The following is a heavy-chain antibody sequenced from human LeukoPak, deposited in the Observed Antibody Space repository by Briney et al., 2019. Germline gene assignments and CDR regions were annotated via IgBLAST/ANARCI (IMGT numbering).Heavy chain of an antibody. V-gene: IGHV3-53*01. CDR2: IYSGGST. CDR3: ARGSTAYYYDSSGRYLDY. CDR1: GFTFSSYA. Sequence: GGSLRLSCAASGFTFSSYAMSWVRKAPGKGLEWVSVIYSGGSTYYADSVKGRFTISRDNSKNTLYLQMNSLRAEDTAVYYCARGSTAYYYDSSGRYLDYWGQGTLVTVSS. D-gene: IGHD3-22*01. J-gene: IGHJ4*02.